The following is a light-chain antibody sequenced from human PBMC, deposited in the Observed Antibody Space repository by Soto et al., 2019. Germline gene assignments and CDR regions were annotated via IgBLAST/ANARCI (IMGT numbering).Light chain of an antibody. Sequence: AIQMTQSPSSLSASVGDRVTITCRASQGIRNELGWYQQKTGKAPKLLIYAASTLQSGVPSRFSGSGSGTDFTLTISSLQPEDFVTYYCLQDYNYPWTFGQGTKVEIK. V-gene: IGKV1-6*01. J-gene: IGKJ1*01. CDR1: QGIRNE. CDR3: LQDYNYPWT. CDR2: AAS.